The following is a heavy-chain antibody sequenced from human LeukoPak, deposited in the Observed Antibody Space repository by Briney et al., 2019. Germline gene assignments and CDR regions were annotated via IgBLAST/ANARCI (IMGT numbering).Heavy chain of an antibody. D-gene: IGHD2-2*01. V-gene: IGHV1-2*02. CDR1: GYTFTGYY. CDR3: ARSGSPAYYYYMDV. Sequence: ASVKVSCKASGYTFTGYYMHWVRQAPGQGLEWMGWINPNSGGTNYAQKFQGRVTMTRDTSISTAYMELSRLRSDDTAVYYCARSGSPAYYYYMDVWGKGTTVTVSS. J-gene: IGHJ6*03. CDR2: INPNSGGT.